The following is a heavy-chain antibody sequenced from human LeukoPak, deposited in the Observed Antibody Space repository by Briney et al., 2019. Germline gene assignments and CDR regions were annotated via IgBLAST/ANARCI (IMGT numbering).Heavy chain of an antibody. CDR2: ISGSGGST. Sequence: PGGSLRLSCAASGFTFSSYAMSWVRQAPGKGLEWVSAISGSGGSTYYADSVKGRFTISRDNSKNTLYLQMNSLRAEDTAVYYCAKGYYYGSGSYYNLASYFDYWGQGTLVTVSS. CDR3: AKGYYYGSGSYYNLASYFDY. J-gene: IGHJ4*02. V-gene: IGHV3-23*01. D-gene: IGHD3-10*01. CDR1: GFTFSSYA.